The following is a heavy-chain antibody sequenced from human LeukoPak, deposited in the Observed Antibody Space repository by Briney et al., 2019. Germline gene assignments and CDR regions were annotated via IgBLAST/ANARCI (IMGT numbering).Heavy chain of an antibody. Sequence: GGSLRLSCAASGFTFSSYSMNWVRQAPGQGLEWVANIKHDGSEKYYVDSVKGRFTISRDDAKNSPSLQMNSVRAEDTAVYYCAYTNNLKYWGQGTLVTVSS. D-gene: IGHD3-16*01. CDR3: AYTNNLKY. J-gene: IGHJ4*02. CDR1: GFTFSSYS. CDR2: IKHDGSEK. V-gene: IGHV3-7*01.